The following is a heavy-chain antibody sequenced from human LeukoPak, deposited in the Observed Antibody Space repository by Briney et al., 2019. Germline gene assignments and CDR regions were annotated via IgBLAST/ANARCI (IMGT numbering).Heavy chain of an antibody. J-gene: IGHJ4*02. D-gene: IGHD6-13*01. CDR2: INHSGGST. V-gene: IGHV4-39*07. CDR3: ARRPYSSSWPFNY. CDR1: GGSISSSSYY. Sequence: SETLCLTCTVSGGSISSSSYYWGWIRQPPGKGLEWIGEINHSGGSTNYNPSLKCRVTISVDTSKNQFSLNVSSVTAADTAVYDCARRPYSSSWPFNYWGEGTVVTVSS.